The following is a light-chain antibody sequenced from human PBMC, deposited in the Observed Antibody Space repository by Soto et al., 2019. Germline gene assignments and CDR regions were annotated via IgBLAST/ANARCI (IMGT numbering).Light chain of an antibody. CDR3: CSYTTSNTRQIV. V-gene: IGLV2-14*03. J-gene: IGLJ1*01. CDR2: DVS. Sequence: QSALTQPASVSGSPGQSITISCTGTSSDVGGYNYVSWYQQHPGKAAKFMIYDVSSRPSGVSNRFSGSKSGNTASLTISGLQAEDEADYYCCSYTTSNTRQIVFGTGTKLTVL. CDR1: SSDVGGYNY.